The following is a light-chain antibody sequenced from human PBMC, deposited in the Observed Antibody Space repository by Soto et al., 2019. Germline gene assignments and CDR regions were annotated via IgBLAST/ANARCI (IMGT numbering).Light chain of an antibody. CDR3: QQYGSSPIT. Sequence: EIVLTQSPGTLSFSPAGGGILXLRASQSVDINLAWYQQKPGQAPRLLIYDASNRATGIPARFSGSGSGTDFTLTISSLEPEDFAVYFCQQYGSSPITFGQGTRLENK. V-gene: IGKV3-20*01. CDR1: QSVDIN. CDR2: DAS. J-gene: IGKJ5*01.